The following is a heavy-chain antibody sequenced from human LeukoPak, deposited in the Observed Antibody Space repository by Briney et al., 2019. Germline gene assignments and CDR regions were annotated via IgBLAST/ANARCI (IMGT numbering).Heavy chain of an antibody. CDR2: IYSGGST. J-gene: IGHJ3*02. CDR3: SRGGGSYTGHAFDI. Sequence: PGGSLRLSCAASGFPFSSNYMSWVRQAPGKGLEGGHVIYSGGSTYYADSVQGRFTISRDNSQNTLYLQMNSLRAEDTAVYYCSRGGGSYTGHAFDIWGQGTMVTVSS. V-gene: IGHV3-53*01. CDR1: GFPFSSNY. D-gene: IGHD1-26*01.